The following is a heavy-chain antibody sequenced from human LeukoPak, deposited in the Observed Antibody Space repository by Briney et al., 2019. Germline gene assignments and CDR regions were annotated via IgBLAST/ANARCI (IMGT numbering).Heavy chain of an antibody. CDR3: ARASYCTNGVCFGDLGFDY. CDR1: GYTFTSYA. D-gene: IGHD2-8*01. CDR2: INTNTGNP. J-gene: IGHJ4*02. Sequence: ASVKVSCKAPGYTFTSYAMNWVRQAPGQGLEWMGWINTNTGNPTYAQGFTGRFVFSLDTSVSTAYLQISSLKAEDTAVYYCARASYCTNGVCFGDLGFDYWGQGTLVTVSS. V-gene: IGHV7-4-1*02.